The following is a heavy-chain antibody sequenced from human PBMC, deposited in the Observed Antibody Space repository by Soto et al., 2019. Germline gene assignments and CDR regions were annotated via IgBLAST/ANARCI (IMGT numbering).Heavy chain of an antibody. J-gene: IGHJ4*02. CDR3: AREESGLFDY. D-gene: IGHD5-12*01. CDR2: ICYGGST. CDR1: GESLSRADYG. Sequence: QPLTCTVAGESLSRADYGLSWIRQAPGKGLEWIGYICYGGSTYHNPSLKSRTSMSVDTSKKQFSLTLTSVTAADTAVYYCAREESGLFDYWGQGRRVTVSA. V-gene: IGHV4-30-4*08.